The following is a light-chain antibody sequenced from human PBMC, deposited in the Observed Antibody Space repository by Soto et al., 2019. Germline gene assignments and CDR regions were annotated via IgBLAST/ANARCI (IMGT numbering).Light chain of an antibody. J-gene: IGKJ1*01. Sequence: EIVMTQSPATLSVSPGERATLSCRASQSVSSNLAWYQQKPGQAPRLLIYGASTRATGIPARFSGSRSGTELTLSISSLKSEDFAVYYCQQYNDWPRTFGQGTKVEIK. CDR3: QQYNDWPRT. CDR1: QSVSSN. V-gene: IGKV3-15*01. CDR2: GAS.